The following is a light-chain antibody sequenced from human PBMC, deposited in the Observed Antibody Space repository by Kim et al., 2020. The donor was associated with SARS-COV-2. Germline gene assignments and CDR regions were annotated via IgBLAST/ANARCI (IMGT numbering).Light chain of an antibody. CDR3: NSLDSSGNRVV. J-gene: IGLJ2*01. CDR2: GKN. Sequence: SSELTQDPAVSVALGQTVRITCQGDSLRSYYASWYQQKPGQAPVLVIYGKNNRPSGIPDRFSGSSSGNTASLTITGAQAEDEADYYCNSLDSSGNRVVFC. CDR1: SLRSYY. V-gene: IGLV3-19*01.